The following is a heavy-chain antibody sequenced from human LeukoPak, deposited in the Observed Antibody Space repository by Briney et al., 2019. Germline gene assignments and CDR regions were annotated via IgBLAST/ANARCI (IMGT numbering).Heavy chain of an antibody. CDR3: ARSDSSGYPSP. V-gene: IGHV4-34*01. D-gene: IGHD3-22*01. CDR2: INHSGST. CDR1: GGSFSGYY. Sequence: PSETLSLTCAVYGGSFSGYYGSWIRQPPGKGLEWIGEINHSGSTNYNPSLKSRVTISVDTSKNQFSLKLSSVTAADTAVYYCARSDSSGYPSPWGQGTLVTVSS. J-gene: IGHJ5*02.